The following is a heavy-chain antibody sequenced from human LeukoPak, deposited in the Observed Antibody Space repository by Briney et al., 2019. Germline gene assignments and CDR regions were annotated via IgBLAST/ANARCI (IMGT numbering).Heavy chain of an antibody. V-gene: IGHV3-66*01. CDR3: ARGVRGYSYGWGEYYFDY. CDR1: GFTVSSNY. Sequence: GGSLRLSCAASGFTVSSNYMSWVRQAPGKGLEWVSVIYSGGSTYYADSVKGRFTISRDNSKNTLYLQMNSLRAEDTAVYYCARGVRGYSYGWGEYYFDYWGQGTLVTVSS. D-gene: IGHD5-18*01. CDR2: IYSGGST. J-gene: IGHJ4*02.